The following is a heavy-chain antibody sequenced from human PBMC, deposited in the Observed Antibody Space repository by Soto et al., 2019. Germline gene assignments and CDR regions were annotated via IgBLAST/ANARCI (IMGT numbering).Heavy chain of an antibody. V-gene: IGHV1-46*01. CDR1: GDTFTSYY. D-gene: IGHD3-16*01. Sequence: APVKVSCKAPGDTFTSYYLNWVRQAPGQGLEWMGVINPHGGSTKYAQKFQGRVTMTRDISIATAYMELSSLRSDDTAIYYCARMATFGSLNWFDPWGQGTLVTVSS. CDR3: ARMATFGSLNWFDP. CDR2: INPHGGST. J-gene: IGHJ5*02.